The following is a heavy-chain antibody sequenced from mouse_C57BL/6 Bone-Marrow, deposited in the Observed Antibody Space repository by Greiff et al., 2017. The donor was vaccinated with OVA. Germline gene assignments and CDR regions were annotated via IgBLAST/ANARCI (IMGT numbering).Heavy chain of an antibody. V-gene: IGHV1-69*01. D-gene: IGHD1-3*01. CDR2: IDPSDSYT. CDR1: GYTFTSYW. J-gene: IGHJ2*01. Sequence: QVQLQQSGAELVMPGASVKLSCKASGYTFTSYWMHWVKQRPGQGLEWIGEIDPSDSYTNYNQKFKGKSTLTVDKSSSTAYMQLSSLTSEDSAVYYCARGSKGPYYWGQGTTLTVSS. CDR3: ARGSKGPYY.